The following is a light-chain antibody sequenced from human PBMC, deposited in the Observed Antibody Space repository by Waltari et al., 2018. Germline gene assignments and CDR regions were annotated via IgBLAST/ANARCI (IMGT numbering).Light chain of an antibody. Sequence: DIVMTQSPGPLSVSPGEGATLSCTASQSVSSNLAWYQQKPGQAPRLLIYGASTRATGIPARFRGSGSGTEFTLTISSLQSEDFAVYYCQHYNNWPPYTFGQGTKLEIK. CDR2: GAS. J-gene: IGKJ2*01. CDR3: QHYNNWPPYT. V-gene: IGKV3-15*01. CDR1: QSVSSN.